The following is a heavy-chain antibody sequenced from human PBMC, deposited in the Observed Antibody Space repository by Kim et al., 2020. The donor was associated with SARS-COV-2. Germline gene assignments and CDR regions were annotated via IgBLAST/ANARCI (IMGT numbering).Heavy chain of an antibody. D-gene: IGHD6-6*01. Sequence: GGSLRLSCAASGFTFDDYAMHWVRQAPGKGLEWVSGISWNSGSIGYADSVKGRFTISRDNAKNSLYLQMNSLRAEDTALYYCAKDVSYSSSSRDGMDVWG. J-gene: IGHJ6*01. V-gene: IGHV3-9*01. CDR2: ISWNSGSI. CDR3: AKDVSYSSSSRDGMDV. CDR1: GFTFDDYA.